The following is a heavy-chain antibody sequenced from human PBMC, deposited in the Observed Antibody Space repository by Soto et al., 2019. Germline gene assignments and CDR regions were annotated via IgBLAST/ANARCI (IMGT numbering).Heavy chain of an antibody. Sequence: QVQLVESGGGVVQPGRSLRLSCAASGFTFSSYGMHWVRQAPGKGLEWVAVISYDGSNKYYADSVKGRFTISRDNSKNTLYLQMNSLRDEDTAVYYCAKVRGGYSYGNPNWYFDLWGRGTLVTVSS. V-gene: IGHV3-30*18. D-gene: IGHD5-18*01. J-gene: IGHJ2*01. CDR2: ISYDGSNK. CDR1: GFTFSSYG. CDR3: AKVRGGYSYGNPNWYFDL.